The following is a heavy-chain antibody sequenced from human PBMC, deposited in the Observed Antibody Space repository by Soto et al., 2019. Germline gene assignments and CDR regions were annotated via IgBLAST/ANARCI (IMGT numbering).Heavy chain of an antibody. V-gene: IGHV1-24*01. Sequence: ASVKVSCKVSGYTLTELSMHWVRQAPGKGLEWMGGFDPEDGETIYAQKFQGRVTMTEDTSTDTAYMELSSLRSEDTAVYYCATVSLERRLQDYYYSYMDVWGKGTTVTVSS. CDR1: GYTLTELS. CDR3: ATVSLERRLQDYYYSYMDV. CDR2: FDPEDGET. D-gene: IGHD1-1*01. J-gene: IGHJ6*03.